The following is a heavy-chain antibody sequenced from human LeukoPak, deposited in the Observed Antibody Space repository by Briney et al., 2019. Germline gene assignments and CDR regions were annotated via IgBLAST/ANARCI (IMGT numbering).Heavy chain of an antibody. CDR1: GGSISSYY. Sequence: SETLSLTCTVSGGSISSYYWSWIRQPPGKGLEWIGYIYYSGSTNYNPSLKSRVTISVGTSKNQFSLKLSSVTAADTAVYYCARGRGGDYEHWGQGTLVTVSS. D-gene: IGHD2-21*02. CDR3: ARGRGGDYEH. J-gene: IGHJ4*02. CDR2: IYYSGST. V-gene: IGHV4-59*01.